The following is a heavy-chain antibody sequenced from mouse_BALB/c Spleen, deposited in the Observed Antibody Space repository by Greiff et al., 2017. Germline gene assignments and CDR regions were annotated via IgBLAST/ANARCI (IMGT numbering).Heavy chain of an antibody. J-gene: IGHJ1*01. D-gene: IGHD4-1*01. CDR3: AKLGLRRYFDV. V-gene: IGHV1S81*02. CDR1: GYTFTSYW. Sequence: QVQLQQSGAELVKPGASVKLSCKASGYTFTSYWMHWVKQRPGQGLEWIGEINPSNGRTNYNEKFKSKATLTVDKSSSTAYMQLSSLTSEDSAVYYCAKLGLRRYFDVWGAGTTVTVSS. CDR2: INPSNGRT.